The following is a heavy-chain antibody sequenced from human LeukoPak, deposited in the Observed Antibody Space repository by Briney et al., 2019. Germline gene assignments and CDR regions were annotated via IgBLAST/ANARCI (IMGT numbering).Heavy chain of an antibody. CDR3: ARRAGGAVTGYYFDY. CDR1: GGSISSYY. J-gene: IGHJ4*02. V-gene: IGHV4-59*08. Sequence: SETLSLTCTVSGGSISSYYWSWIRQPPGKGLEWIGYIYYSGSTNYNPSLKSRVTISVDTPKNQFSLKLSSVTAADTAVYYCARRAGGAVTGYYFDYWGQGTLVTVSS. D-gene: IGHD6-19*01. CDR2: IYYSGST.